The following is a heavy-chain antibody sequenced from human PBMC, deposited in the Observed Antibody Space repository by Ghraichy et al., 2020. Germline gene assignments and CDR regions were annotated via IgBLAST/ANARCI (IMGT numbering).Heavy chain of an antibody. CDR2: IKRKIDGETT. D-gene: IGHD3-10*01. CDR3: LDIGSSPGS. J-gene: IGHJ5*02. CDR1: GFTFSNAY. V-gene: IGHV3-15*01. Sequence: GGSLRLSCATSGFTFSNAYMDWVRQTPGKGLEWVGQIKRKIDGETTDYAAPVKGRFTISRDDSKNTVYLQMNSLKTEDTAGYYCLDIGSSPGSCGPGTLVTVSS.